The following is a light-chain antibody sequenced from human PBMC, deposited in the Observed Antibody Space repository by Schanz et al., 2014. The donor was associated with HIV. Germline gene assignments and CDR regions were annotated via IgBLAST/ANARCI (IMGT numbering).Light chain of an antibody. CDR1: AFNVGQNY. Sequence: QSVLTQPPSVSAAPGQRVTISCSGSAFNVGQNYVSWYQQLPGTAPKLLIYGTHDRLSEIPDRFSGSKTGTSATLAIVGLRTGDEADYYCTTWDSTLSAVVFGGGTKLTV. J-gene: IGLJ2*01. V-gene: IGLV1-51*01. CDR2: GTH. CDR3: TTWDSTLSAVV.